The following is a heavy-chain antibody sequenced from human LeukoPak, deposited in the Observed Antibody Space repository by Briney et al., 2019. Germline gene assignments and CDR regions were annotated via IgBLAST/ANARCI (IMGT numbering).Heavy chain of an antibody. Sequence: GGSLRLSCAASGFTISSNYMSWVRRAPGKGLEWVSVIYSGGSTYYADSVKGRFTISRDNSKNTLYLQMNSLRVEDTAVYYCARDLPLDYWGQGTLVTVSS. CDR2: IYSGGST. J-gene: IGHJ4*02. CDR1: GFTISSNY. CDR3: ARDLPLDY. V-gene: IGHV3-53*01.